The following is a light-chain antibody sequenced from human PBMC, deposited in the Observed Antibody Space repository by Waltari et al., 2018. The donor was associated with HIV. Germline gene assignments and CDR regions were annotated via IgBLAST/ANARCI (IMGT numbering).Light chain of an antibody. J-gene: IGLJ2*01. CDR3: GTWDNSLGGVV. CDR2: GNN. CDR1: TSNIANNY. Sequence: QSVLTQPPSVSAAPGQKVTMSCSGGTSNIANNYVSWYQQLPGPAPKVLIYGNNKRPSGIRDLFSGSTSGTSATLGMTGLQTGDAADYYCGTWDNSLGGVVFGGGTKLTVL. V-gene: IGLV1-51*02.